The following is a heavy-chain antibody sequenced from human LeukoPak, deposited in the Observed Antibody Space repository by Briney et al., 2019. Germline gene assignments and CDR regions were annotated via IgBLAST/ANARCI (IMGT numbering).Heavy chain of an antibody. J-gene: IGHJ4*02. D-gene: IGHD5-18*01. Sequence: SETLSLTCAVYGGSFSGYYWSWIRQPPGKGLERIGYIYYSGSTNYNPSLKSRVTISVDTSKNQFSLKLSSVTAADTAVYYCARVVDTAMLYWGQGTLVTVSS. V-gene: IGHV4-59*01. CDR2: IYYSGST. CDR3: ARVVDTAMLY. CDR1: GGSFSGYY.